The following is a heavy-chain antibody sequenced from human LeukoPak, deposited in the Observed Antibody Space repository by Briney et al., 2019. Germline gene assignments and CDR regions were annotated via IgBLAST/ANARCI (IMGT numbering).Heavy chain of an antibody. CDR1: GFTFSSYE. J-gene: IGHJ4*02. CDR2: ISSSGSTI. D-gene: IGHD3-10*01. Sequence: SGGSLRLSCAASGFTFSSYEMNWVCQAPGKGLEWVSYISSSGSTIYYADSVKGRFTISRDNAKNSLYLQMNSLRAEDTAVYYCARWRYYYADYWGQGTLVTVSS. CDR3: ARWRYYYADY. V-gene: IGHV3-48*03.